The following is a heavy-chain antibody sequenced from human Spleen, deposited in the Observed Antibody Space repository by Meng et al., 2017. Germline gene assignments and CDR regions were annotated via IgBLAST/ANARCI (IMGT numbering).Heavy chain of an antibody. D-gene: IGHD6-19*01. CDR3: AKEGEQWLVNNLDY. Sequence: GGSLRLSCAASGFTFDEYAMHWVRQAPGKGLEWVSGVSWNSGSIGYADSVKGRFTISRDNTKNSLHLQMNSLRAEDTAVYYCAKEGEQWLVNNLDYWGQGTLVTVSS. J-gene: IGHJ4*02. CDR1: GFTFDEYA. CDR2: VSWNSGSI. V-gene: IGHV3-9*01.